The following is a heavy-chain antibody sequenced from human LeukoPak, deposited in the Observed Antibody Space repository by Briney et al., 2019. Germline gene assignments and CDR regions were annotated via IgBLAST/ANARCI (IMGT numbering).Heavy chain of an antibody. V-gene: IGHV4-59*01. CDR3: ARVNDYYDSTSYYYFAFDI. CDR2: MYYSGST. J-gene: IGHJ3*02. Sequence: TSETLSLTCTASGGSMRGYYWGWIRQPPGKGLQWIAYMYYSGSTNYNPSLKSRVTISVDTSKNQFSLKLSSVTAADTAVYYCARVNDYYDSTSYYYFAFDIWGQGTMVTVSS. CDR1: GGSMRGYY. D-gene: IGHD3-22*01.